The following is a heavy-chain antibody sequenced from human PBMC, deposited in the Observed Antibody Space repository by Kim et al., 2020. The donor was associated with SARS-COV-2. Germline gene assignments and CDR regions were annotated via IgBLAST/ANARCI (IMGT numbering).Heavy chain of an antibody. CDR1: GFTVSSNY. CDR3: ARWMGGFSVY. CDR2: LYGGGTT. Sequence: GGSLRLSCAASGFTVSSNYMAWVRQAPGKGLEWVSVLYGGGTTYYADSVKGRFTISRDNSKNTLYLLMNSLRAEDTAIYYCARWMGGFSVYWGQGTLVTVSS. D-gene: IGHD2-15*01. J-gene: IGHJ4*02. V-gene: IGHV3-53*01.